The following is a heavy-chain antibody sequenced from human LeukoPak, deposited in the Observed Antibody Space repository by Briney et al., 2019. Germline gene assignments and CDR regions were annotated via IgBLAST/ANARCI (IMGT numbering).Heavy chain of an antibody. CDR2: ISSSSSTI. V-gene: IGHV3-48*04. Sequence: GGSLRLSCAASGFTFSSYSMNWVRQAPGKGLEWVSYISSSSSTIYYADSVKGRFTISRDNAKHSLYLQMNSLRAEDTAVYYCARLFAVDYWGQGTLVTVSS. J-gene: IGHJ4*02. CDR1: GFTFSSYS. CDR3: ARLFAVDY.